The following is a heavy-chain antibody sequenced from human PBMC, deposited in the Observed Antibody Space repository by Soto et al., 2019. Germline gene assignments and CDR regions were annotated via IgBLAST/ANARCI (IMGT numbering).Heavy chain of an antibody. CDR2: IQSDGSIT. V-gene: IGHV3-74*03. CDR1: GFTFSSYW. CDR3: ARDLDHFDY. Sequence: GGSLRLSCAASGFTFSSYWMHWVRQAPGKGLMWVSRIQSDGSITTYADSVKGRFTISRDNAKNTLFLQMSSLRAEDRAVYYCARDLDHFDYWGQGILVTVSS. J-gene: IGHJ4*02. D-gene: IGHD1-1*01.